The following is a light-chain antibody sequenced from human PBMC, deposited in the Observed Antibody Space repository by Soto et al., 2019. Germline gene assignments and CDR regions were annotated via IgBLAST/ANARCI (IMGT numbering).Light chain of an antibody. Sequence: DIVMTQSPATLSVSPGETATLSCRARRNVNSNLAWYQQRPGQAPRLLIFGASTRAAAIPPRFSGSGSGTEFTLTISSLQSEDSATYYCQQYNKWPYNFGQGTKLEI. CDR1: RNVNSN. V-gene: IGKV3-15*01. J-gene: IGKJ2*01. CDR2: GAS. CDR3: QQYNKWPYN.